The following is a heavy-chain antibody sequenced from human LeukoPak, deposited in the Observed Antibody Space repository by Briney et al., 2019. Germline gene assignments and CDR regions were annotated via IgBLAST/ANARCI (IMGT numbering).Heavy chain of an antibody. CDR1: GFTFSSSS. V-gene: IGHV3-48*01. CDR3: ARDFCGSGTSFDY. CDR2: ISGSSSTR. J-gene: IGHJ4*02. D-gene: IGHD1-26*01. Sequence: PGGSLRLSCAASGFTFSSSSMNWVRQAPGKGLEWVSYISGSSSTRNYADSVKGRFTISRDNAKSSLYLQMHSLRAEDTAVYYCARDFCGSGTSFDYWGQGTLVTVSS.